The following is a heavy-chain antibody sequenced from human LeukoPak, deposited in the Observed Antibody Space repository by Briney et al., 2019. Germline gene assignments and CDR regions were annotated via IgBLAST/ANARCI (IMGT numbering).Heavy chain of an antibody. V-gene: IGHV1-8*01. CDR1: GYTFTSYD. CDR2: MNPNSGNT. D-gene: IGHD3-22*01. J-gene: IGHJ3*02. CDR3: AALYYYDSSGYYEDYAFDI. Sequence: ASVKVSCKASGYTFTSYDINWVRQATGQGLEWMGWMNPNSGNTGYAQKFQGRVTMTRNTSISTAYMELSSLRSEDTAVYYCAALYYYDSSGYYEDYAFDIWGQGTMVTVSS.